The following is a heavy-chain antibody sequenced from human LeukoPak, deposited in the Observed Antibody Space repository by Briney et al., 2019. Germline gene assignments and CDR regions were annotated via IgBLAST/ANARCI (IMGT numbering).Heavy chain of an antibody. V-gene: IGHV1-46*01. CDR2: INPSGGST. CDR1: GYTFTSYY. J-gene: IGHJ4*02. D-gene: IGHD1-1*01. CDR3: ARGDGESGTTGGFDY. Sequence: ASVKVSCKASGYTFTSYYMHRVRQAPGQGLEWMGIINPSGGSTSYAQKFQGRVTMTRDMSTSTVYMELSSLRSEDTAVYYCARGDGESGTTGGFDYWGQGTLVSVSS.